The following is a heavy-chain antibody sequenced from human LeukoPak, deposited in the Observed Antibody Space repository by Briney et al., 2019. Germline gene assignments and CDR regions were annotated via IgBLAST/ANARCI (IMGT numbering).Heavy chain of an antibody. D-gene: IGHD5-24*01. CDR3: AKDHGDGYTNAPLDY. CDR2: ISWNSGSI. J-gene: IGHJ4*02. V-gene: IGHV3-9*03. Sequence: GGSLRLSCAASGFTFDDYAMHWVRQAPGKCLEWVSGISWNSGSIGYADSVKGRFTISRDNAKNSLYLQMNSLRAEDMALYYCAKDHGDGYTNAPLDYWGQGTLVTVSS. CDR1: GFTFDDYA.